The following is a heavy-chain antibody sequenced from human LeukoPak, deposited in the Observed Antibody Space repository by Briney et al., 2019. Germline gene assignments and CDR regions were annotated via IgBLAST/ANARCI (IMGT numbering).Heavy chain of an antibody. J-gene: IGHJ4*02. V-gene: IGHV4-4*07. D-gene: IGHD3-22*01. CDR1: GGSISSYY. CDR2: IYTSGST. CDR3: ARDGYYCDSSGYYCGDYFDY. Sequence: PSETLSLTCTVSGGSISSYYWSWIRQPAGKGLEWIGRIYTSGSTNCNPSLKSRVTMSVDTSKNQFSLKLSSVTAADTAVYYCARDGYYCDSSGYYCGDYFDYWGQGTLVTVSS.